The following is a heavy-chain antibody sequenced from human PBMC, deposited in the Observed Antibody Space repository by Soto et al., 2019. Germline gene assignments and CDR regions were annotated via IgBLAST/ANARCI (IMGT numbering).Heavy chain of an antibody. CDR2: MSGSGDSR. V-gene: IGHV3-23*01. CDR3: AKDSGNYGSGSFSH. J-gene: IGHJ4*02. CDR1: GFTFSSYA. Sequence: GGSLRLSCAASGFTFSSYAMSWVRQAPGRGLEWVSAMSGSGDSRDYANFVKGRFTISRDDSKATLFLQMDSLRAADTAVYYCAKDSGNYGSGSFSHWGQGTLVTVSS. D-gene: IGHD3-10*01.